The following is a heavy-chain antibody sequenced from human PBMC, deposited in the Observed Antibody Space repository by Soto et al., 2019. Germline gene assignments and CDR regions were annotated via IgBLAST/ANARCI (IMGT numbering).Heavy chain of an antibody. CDR1: GYSFNTYY. CDR2: IHPSGGGT. D-gene: IGHD2-21*02. V-gene: IGHV1-46*02. CDR3: ARGGHIAVVTASFDY. J-gene: IGHJ4*02. Sequence: ASVKVSFKPSGYSFNTYYLHWVRQAPGQALEWMGVIHPSGGGTTYAQKFLGRVTVTRDTSTSTVFMELSSLRSDDTAVYYCARGGHIAVVTASFDYWGQGTLVTVSS.